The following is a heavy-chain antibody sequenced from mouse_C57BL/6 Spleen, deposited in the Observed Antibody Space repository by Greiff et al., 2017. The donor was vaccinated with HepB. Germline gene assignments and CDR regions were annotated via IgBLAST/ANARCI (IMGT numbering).Heavy chain of an antibody. CDR1: GYTFTSYW. CDR3: ARGGSNYETDAMDY. Sequence: QVQLKQPGAELVKPGASVKLSCKASGYTFTSYWMHWVKQRPGRGLEWIGRIDPNSGGTKYNEKFKSKATLTVDKPSSTAYMQLSSLTSEDSAVYYCARGGSNYETDAMDYWGQGTSVTVSS. V-gene: IGHV1-72*01. CDR2: IDPNSGGT. J-gene: IGHJ4*01. D-gene: IGHD2-5*01.